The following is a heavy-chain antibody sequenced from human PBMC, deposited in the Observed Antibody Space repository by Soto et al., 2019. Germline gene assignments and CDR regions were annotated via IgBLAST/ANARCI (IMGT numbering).Heavy chain of an antibody. CDR1: GGTFSSYA. V-gene: IGHV1-69*13. J-gene: IGHJ5*02. CDR2: IIPIFGTA. Sequence: GAPVKVSCKASGGTFSSYAISWVRQAPGQRFEWMGGIIPIFGTANYAQKFQGRVTITADESTSTAYMELSSLRSEDTAVYYCARGGYSSGPSGVDWFDPWGQGTLVTVSS. CDR3: ARGGYSSGPSGVDWFDP. D-gene: IGHD6-19*01.